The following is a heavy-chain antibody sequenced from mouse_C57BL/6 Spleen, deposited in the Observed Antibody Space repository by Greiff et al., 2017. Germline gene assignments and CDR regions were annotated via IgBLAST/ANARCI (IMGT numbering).Heavy chain of an antibody. V-gene: IGHV1-80*01. CDR3: ARSRGGYDGYYYSWFAY. Sequence: VQLQQSGAELVKPGASVTISCKASGYAFSSYWMNWVKQRPGKGLEWIGQIYPGDGDTNYNGKFKGKATLTADKSSSTAYMQLSSLTSEDSAVYFCARSRGGYDGYYYSWFAYWGQGTLVTVSA. J-gene: IGHJ3*01. CDR2: IYPGDGDT. D-gene: IGHD2-3*01. CDR1: GYAFSSYW.